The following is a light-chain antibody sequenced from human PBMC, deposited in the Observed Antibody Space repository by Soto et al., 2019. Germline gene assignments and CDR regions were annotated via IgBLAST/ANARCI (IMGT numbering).Light chain of an antibody. J-gene: IGKJ1*01. CDR3: QHYDSPWT. V-gene: IGKV3-20*01. CDR1: QTIITTH. CDR2: GAS. Sequence: ENVLTQSPGTLSLSPGERATLSCRVSQTIITTHIAWYQQKPGQAPRLLFYGASSRATGIPDRFSGSGSGTDFTLTISRLEPEDFAVYYCQHYDSPWTFGQGTKVE.